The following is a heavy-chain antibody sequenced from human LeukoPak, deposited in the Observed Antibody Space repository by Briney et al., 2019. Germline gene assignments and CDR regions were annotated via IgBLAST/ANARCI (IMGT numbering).Heavy chain of an antibody. CDR1: GFTSYIYA. D-gene: IGHD6-25*01. CDR3: ATRLVAAMF. Sequence: GGSLRLSCVVSGFTSYIYAMNWVRQAPGKGLEWASSISGYGESTSHADSVKGRFTISRDNSNNTLYLQMNSLRVEDTAVYFCATRLVAAMFWGQGTLVTVSS. J-gene: IGHJ4*02. V-gene: IGHV3-23*01. CDR2: ISGYGEST.